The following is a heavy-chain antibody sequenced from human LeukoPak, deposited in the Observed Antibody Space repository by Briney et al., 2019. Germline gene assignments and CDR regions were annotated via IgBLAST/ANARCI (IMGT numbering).Heavy chain of an antibody. D-gene: IGHD4-11*01. CDR2: ITSSSSHI. V-gene: IGHV3-21*01. J-gene: IGHJ6*03. CDR3: ARVMMGATVTTFHYYCMDV. CDR1: GFPFSHYT. Sequence: GGSLRLSCAACGFPFSHYTIGWVRQAPGKGLERVASITSSSSHIYYADSVKGRFTISRDNAKNEVYLQMNSLRGEDTAIYYCARVMMGATVTTFHYYCMDVWGVGTAVTVSS.